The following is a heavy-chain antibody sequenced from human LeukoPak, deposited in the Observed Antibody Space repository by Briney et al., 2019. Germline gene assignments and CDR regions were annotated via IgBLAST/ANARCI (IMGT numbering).Heavy chain of an antibody. CDR3: ARVGTTVTTAKSSLYYYYMDV. J-gene: IGHJ6*03. CDR1: GGTFSSYA. Sequence: AASVKVSCKASGGTFSSYAISWVRQAPGQGLEWMGGIIPIFGTANYAQKFQGRVTMTRDTSISTAYMELSRLRSDDTAVYYCARVGTTVTTAKSSLYYYYMDVWGKGTTVTVSS. CDR2: IIPIFGTA. D-gene: IGHD4-17*01. V-gene: IGHV1-69*05.